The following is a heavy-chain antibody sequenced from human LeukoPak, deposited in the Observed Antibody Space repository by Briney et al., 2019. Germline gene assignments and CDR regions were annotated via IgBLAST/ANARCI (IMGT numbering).Heavy chain of an antibody. CDR3: ARHYRYGAAVAGTLFFDY. CDR2: IYYSGST. J-gene: IGHJ4*02. Sequence: SETLSLTCTVSGGSISSYYWSWIRQPPGKGLEWIGYIYYSGSTNYNPSLKSRVTISVDTSKNQFSLKLSSVTAADTAVYYCARHYRYGAAVAGTLFFDYWGQGTLVTVSS. D-gene: IGHD6-19*01. CDR1: GGSISSYY. V-gene: IGHV4-59*08.